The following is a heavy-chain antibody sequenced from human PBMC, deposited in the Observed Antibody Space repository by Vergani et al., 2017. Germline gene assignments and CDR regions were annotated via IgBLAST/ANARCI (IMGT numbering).Heavy chain of an antibody. CDR1: GFTFSSYW. J-gene: IGHJ5*02. V-gene: IGHV3-7*01. CDR3: AGEQRSSSWYNWFDP. CDR2: IKQDGSEK. D-gene: IGHD6-13*01. Sequence: EVQLVESGGGLVKPGGSLRLSCAASGFTFSSYWMSWVRQAPGKGLEWVANIKQDGSEKYYVDSVKGRFTISRDNAKNSLYLQMNSLRAEDTAVYYCAGEQRSSSWYNWFDPWGQGTLVTVSS.